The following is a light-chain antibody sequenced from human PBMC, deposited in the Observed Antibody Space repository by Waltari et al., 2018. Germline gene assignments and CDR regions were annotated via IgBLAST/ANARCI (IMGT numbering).Light chain of an antibody. V-gene: IGLV2-8*01. CDR2: EVS. J-gene: IGLJ3*02. CDR1: GSDVGGYNY. CDR3: SSYAGSSIWV. Sequence: QSALTQPPSASGSPGQPVTISCTGTGSDVGGYNYVSWYQQHPGKAPKLMIYEVSKRPSGVPDRFSGSKSGNTASLTVSGLQAEDEADYYCSSYAGSSIWVFGGGTTLTVL.